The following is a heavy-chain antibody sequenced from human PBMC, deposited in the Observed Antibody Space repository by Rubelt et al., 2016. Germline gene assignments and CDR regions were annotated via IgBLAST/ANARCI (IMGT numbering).Heavy chain of an antibody. Sequence: QVQLVQSGAEVKKPGASVKVSCKASGYTFTGYYMHWVRQAPGQGLEWVGRINPNSGGTNYAQTFKGRVTMTRDTSITTDYKELSRLRADDTAVLYCARESSSGWYIDYWGQGTLVTVSS. CDR2: INPNSGGT. CDR3: ARESSSGWYIDY. CDR1: GYTFTGYY. V-gene: IGHV1-2*06. J-gene: IGHJ4*02. D-gene: IGHD6-19*01.